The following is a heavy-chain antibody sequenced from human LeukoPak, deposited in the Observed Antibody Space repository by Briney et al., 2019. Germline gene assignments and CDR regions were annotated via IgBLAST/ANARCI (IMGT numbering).Heavy chain of an antibody. CDR1: GYSFNGYY. CDR2: INPNSGGT. Sequence: ASVKVSCKASGYSFNGYYMHWVRQAPGQGLEWMGWINPNSGGTNYAQKFQGRVTMTRDTSISTAYMELSRLRSDDTAVYYCARDLGKITIFGVVITSLEIDYWGQGTLVTVSS. V-gene: IGHV1-2*02. D-gene: IGHD3-3*01. J-gene: IGHJ4*02. CDR3: ARDLGKITIFGVVITSLEIDY.